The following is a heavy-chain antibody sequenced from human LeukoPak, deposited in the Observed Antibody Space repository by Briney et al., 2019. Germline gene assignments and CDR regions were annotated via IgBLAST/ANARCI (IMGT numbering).Heavy chain of an antibody. V-gene: IGHV1-2*02. D-gene: IGHD2-8*01. CDR2: INPNSGGT. CDR1: GYTFTGYY. CDR3: AREVLLYFGAFDI. Sequence: ASVKVSCKASGYTFTGYYMHWVRQAPGQGLEWMGWINPNSGGTNYAQKFQGRVTMTRDTSISTAYMELSRLRSDDTAVYYCAREVLLYFGAFDIWGQGTMVTVSS. J-gene: IGHJ3*02.